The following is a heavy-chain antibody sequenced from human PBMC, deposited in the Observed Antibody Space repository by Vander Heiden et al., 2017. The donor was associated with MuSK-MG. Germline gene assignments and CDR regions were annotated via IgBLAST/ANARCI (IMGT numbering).Heavy chain of an antibody. CDR2: INHSGST. CDR3: ARGSSIAARPYYYYGMDV. J-gene: IGHJ6*02. D-gene: IGHD6-6*01. Sequence: QVQLQQWGAGLLKPSETLSLPCAVYGGSFSGYYWSWIRQPPGKGLEWIGEINHSGSTNYNPSLKSRVTISVDTSKNQFSLKLSSVTAADTAVYYCARGSSIAARPYYYYGMDVWGQGTTVTVSS. V-gene: IGHV4-34*01. CDR1: GGSFSGYY.